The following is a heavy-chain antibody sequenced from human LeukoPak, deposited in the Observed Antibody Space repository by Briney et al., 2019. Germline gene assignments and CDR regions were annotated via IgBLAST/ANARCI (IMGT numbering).Heavy chain of an antibody. CDR1: GFTFSTYW. CDR2: INSDGGST. V-gene: IGHV3-74*01. CDR3: ARDRFFGMDV. Sequence: AGSLRLSCAASGFTFSTYWMHWVRQAPGKGLVWVSRINSDGGSTTYADSVKGRFTISRDNAKNMLYLQMNSLRAEDTAVYYCARDRFFGMDVWGQGTTVTVSS. J-gene: IGHJ6*02.